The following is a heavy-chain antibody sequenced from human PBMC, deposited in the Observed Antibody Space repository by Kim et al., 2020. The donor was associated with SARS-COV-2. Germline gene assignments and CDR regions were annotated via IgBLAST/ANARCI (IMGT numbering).Heavy chain of an antibody. CDR3: ARGSGGSYYYFDY. V-gene: IGHV3-30*01. Sequence: YAASVKGRYTISRDNSKNTLYLQMNSLRAEDTAVYYCARGSGGSYYYFDYWGQGTLVTVSS. J-gene: IGHJ4*02. D-gene: IGHD1-26*01.